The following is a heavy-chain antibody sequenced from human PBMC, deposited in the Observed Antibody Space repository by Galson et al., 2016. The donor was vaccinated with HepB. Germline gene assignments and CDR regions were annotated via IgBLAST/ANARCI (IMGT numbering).Heavy chain of an antibody. CDR2: ITGSGGST. CDR3: AASSGWWAEHY. D-gene: IGHD6-19*01. CDR1: GFTFSSYS. J-gene: IGHJ4*02. Sequence: SLRLSCAASGFTFSSYSMVWVRQTPGKGLEWVSDITGSGGSTLYGDSVRGRFTISRDNSKNTVYLQMNSLRAEDTAVYYCAASSGWWAEHYWGQGTLVTVSS. V-gene: IGHV3-23*01.